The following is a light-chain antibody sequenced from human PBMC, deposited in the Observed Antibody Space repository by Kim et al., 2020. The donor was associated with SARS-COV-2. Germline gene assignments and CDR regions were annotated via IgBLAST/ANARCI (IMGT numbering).Light chain of an antibody. CDR3: EQNYSTPWT. CDR2: RGS. V-gene: IGKV4-1*01. J-gene: IGKJ1*01. Sequence: ATINCKASQSVLYRGNNKNEIAWYKQKREQPPKMLSYRGSTGESGVPDRGSGRGYGTDITLTIRSVRAEDVAVYYCEQNYSTPWTFGQRAKGDSK. CDR1: QSVLYRGNNKNE.